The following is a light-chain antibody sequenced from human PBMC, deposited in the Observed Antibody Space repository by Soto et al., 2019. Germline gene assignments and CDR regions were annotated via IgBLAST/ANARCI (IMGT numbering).Light chain of an antibody. J-gene: IGKJ2*01. CDR1: QSISSW. CDR2: KAS. CDR3: QQAYT. V-gene: IGKV1-5*03. Sequence: DIQMTQSPSTLSASVGDRVTITCRASQSISSWLAWYQQKPGKAPKLLIYKASSLESGVPSRFSGSVSGTEFTLTISSLQPDDFATYYCQQAYTFGQGTKLEIK.